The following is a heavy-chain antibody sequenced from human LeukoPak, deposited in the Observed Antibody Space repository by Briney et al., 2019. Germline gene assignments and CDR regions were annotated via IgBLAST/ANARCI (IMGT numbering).Heavy chain of an antibody. CDR1: GYSISSGYY. CDR3: ARGRCSWGPCQYYYYYYGMDV. Sequence: SETLSLTCTVSGYSISSGYYWGWIRQPPGKGLEWIGSIYHSGSTNYNPSLKSRVTISVDTSKNQFSLKLRSVTAADTAVYYCARGRCSWGPCQYYYYYYGMDVWGQGTTVTVSS. J-gene: IGHJ6*02. D-gene: IGHD3-16*01. CDR2: IYHSGST. V-gene: IGHV4-38-2*02.